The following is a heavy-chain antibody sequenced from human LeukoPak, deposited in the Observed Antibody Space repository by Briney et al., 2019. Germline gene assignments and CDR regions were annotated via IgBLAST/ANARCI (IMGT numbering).Heavy chain of an antibody. CDR3: ARVKVVRGVINDY. J-gene: IGHJ4*02. Sequence: ASVKVSCKASGYTFTSYGINWVRQATGQGLEWMGWMNPNSGNTGYAQKFQGRVTMTRNTSISTAYMELSSLRSEDAAVYYCARVKVVRGVINDYWGQGTLVTVSS. D-gene: IGHD3-10*01. CDR1: GYTFTSYG. V-gene: IGHV1-8*01. CDR2: MNPNSGNT.